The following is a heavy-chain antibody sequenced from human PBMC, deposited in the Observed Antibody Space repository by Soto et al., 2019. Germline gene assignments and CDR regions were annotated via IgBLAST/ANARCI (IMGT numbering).Heavy chain of an antibody. CDR1: GFTFSSYA. CDR3: AKDGYSGYDPDS. CDR2: ISGSGGST. D-gene: IGHD5-12*01. Sequence: HPGGSLRLSCAASGFTFSSYAMSWVRQAPGKGLEWVSAISGSGGSTYYADSVKGRFTISRDNSKNTLYLQMNSLRAEDTAVYYCAKDGYSGYDPDSWVQGTLVTVSS. J-gene: IGHJ4*02. V-gene: IGHV3-23*01.